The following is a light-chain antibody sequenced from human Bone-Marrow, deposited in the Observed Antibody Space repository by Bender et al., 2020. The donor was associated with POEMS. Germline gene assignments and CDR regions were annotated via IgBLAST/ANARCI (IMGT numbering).Light chain of an antibody. J-gene: IGLJ3*02. CDR1: SSDVGAYNY. CDR3: SSYSSVTTAV. V-gene: IGLV2-14*03. CDR2: DVN. Sequence: QSALTQPASVSASPGQSISISCTGTSSDVGAYNYVSWYQQHPGKAPKVIIYDVNSRPSGISNRFSGSKSGNTASLTISGLQAEDEADYYCSSYSSVTTAVFGGGTKVTVL.